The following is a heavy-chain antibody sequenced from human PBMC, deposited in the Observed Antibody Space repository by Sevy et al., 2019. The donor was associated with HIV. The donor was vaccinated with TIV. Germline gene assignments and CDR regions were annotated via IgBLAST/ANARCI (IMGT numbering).Heavy chain of an antibody. CDR1: GDSISGYY. Sequence: SETLSLTCTVSGDSISGYYWNWIRQPPGKGLEWIGYIFYSRSTTYNPSLKSRVTISKDTSKNQFSLKLTSVTAAATAVYYCARGDPELFYGMDVWGQGTTVTVSS. J-gene: IGHJ6*02. CDR2: IFYSRST. D-gene: IGHD1-7*01. CDR3: ARGDPELFYGMDV. V-gene: IGHV4-59*01.